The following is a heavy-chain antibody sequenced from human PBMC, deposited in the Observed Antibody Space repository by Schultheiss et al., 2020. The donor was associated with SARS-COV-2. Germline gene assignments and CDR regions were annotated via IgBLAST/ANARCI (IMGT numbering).Heavy chain of an antibody. D-gene: IGHD6-19*01. CDR3: AKGISVAALGGFDY. CDR1: GFTFSNAW. V-gene: IGHV3-30*18. Sequence: GGSLRLSCAASGFTFSNAWMSWVRQAPGKGLEWVATISYDGSNTYFADSVKGRFTVSRDNSKNTLYLQMSSLRTDDTAVYYCAKGISVAALGGFDYWGQGTQVTVSS. CDR2: ISYDGSNT. J-gene: IGHJ4*02.